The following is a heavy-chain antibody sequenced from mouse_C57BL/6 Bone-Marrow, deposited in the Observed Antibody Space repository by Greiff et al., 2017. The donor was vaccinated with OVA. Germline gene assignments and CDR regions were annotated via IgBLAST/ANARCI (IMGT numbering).Heavy chain of an antibody. CDR2: ISNGGGST. V-gene: IGHV5-12*01. CDR3: ARRGYYDGYYGAMDY. J-gene: IGHJ4*01. Sequence: EVKLMESGGGLVQPGGSLKLSCAASGFTFSDYYMYWVRQTPEKRLEWVAYISNGGGSTYYPDTVKGRFTISRDNAKNTLYLQMSRLKSEDTAMYYCARRGYYDGYYGAMDYWGQGTSVTVSS. CDR1: GFTFSDYY. D-gene: IGHD2-3*01.